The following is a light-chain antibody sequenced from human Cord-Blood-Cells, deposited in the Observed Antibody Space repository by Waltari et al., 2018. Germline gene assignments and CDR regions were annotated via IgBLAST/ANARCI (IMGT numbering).Light chain of an antibody. CDR1: QSGSNY. Sequence: DIVLTQSTATLSSSPGERVTLSCRASQSGSNYLAWYQQKPGQAPRLLIYDASNRANGIPARFSGSGSGTDFTLTISSLEPEDFAGYYCQQRSNWPLTFGGGTKVEIK. CDR3: QQRSNWPLT. CDR2: DAS. V-gene: IGKV3-11*01. J-gene: IGKJ4*01.